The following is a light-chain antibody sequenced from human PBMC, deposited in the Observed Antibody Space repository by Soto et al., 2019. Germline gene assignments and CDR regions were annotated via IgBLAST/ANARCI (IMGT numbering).Light chain of an antibody. J-gene: IGKJ1*01. CDR3: HQYNDGPGGT. CDR2: GAT. V-gene: IGKV3-15*01. CDR1: QSVSTN. Sequence: DIVMTQSPATLSVSPGERATLSCRASQSVSTNLAWYQQKPGQAPRLLILGATTRATGIPVRFSGSGSGRQFTLIINSLQSEDLAVYYCHQYNDGPGGTFGQGTKVEFK.